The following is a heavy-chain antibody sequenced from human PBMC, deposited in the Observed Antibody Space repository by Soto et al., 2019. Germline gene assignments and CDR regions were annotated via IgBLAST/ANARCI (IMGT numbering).Heavy chain of an antibody. J-gene: IGHJ4*02. CDR2: INHSGST. Sequence: SETLSLTCAVYGGSFSGYYWSWIRQPPGKGLEWIGEINHSGSTNYNPSLKSRVTISVDTSKNQFSLKLSSVTAADTAVYYCASRDDRGYFDYWGQGTLVTVSS. CDR1: GGSFSGYY. CDR3: ASRDDRGYFDY. V-gene: IGHV4-34*01. D-gene: IGHD3-9*01.